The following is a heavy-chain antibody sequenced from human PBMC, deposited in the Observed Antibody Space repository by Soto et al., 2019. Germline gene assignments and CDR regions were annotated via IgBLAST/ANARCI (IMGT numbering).Heavy chain of an antibody. CDR1: GYTFSDSA. D-gene: IGHD1-26*01. CDR2: IRSKANSYAT. V-gene: IGHV3-73*02. CDR3: ARLWSEREPNFDS. Sequence: EVQLVESGGGLVQPGGSLKLSCAASGYTFSDSAMHWVRQASGKGLEWVGRIRSKANSYATVYAASVKGRFTISRDGSKNTAYLQMNSLKTEDTAVYYCARLWSEREPNFDSWGQGTLVSVSS. J-gene: IGHJ4*02.